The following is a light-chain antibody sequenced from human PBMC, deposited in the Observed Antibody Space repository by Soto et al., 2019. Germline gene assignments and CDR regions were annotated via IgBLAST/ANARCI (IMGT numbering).Light chain of an antibody. J-gene: IGKJ1*01. V-gene: IGKV1-5*03. CDR2: KAS. Sequence: DIQMTQSPSTLSASVGDRVTITCRASHWIDDWLAWYQQKPGKAPNLLINKASSLEYGVPSRFSGSKSETEFTLTISSLQPEDFATYYCQHYNSYSEAVGQGTKV. CDR1: HWIDDW. CDR3: QHYNSYSEA.